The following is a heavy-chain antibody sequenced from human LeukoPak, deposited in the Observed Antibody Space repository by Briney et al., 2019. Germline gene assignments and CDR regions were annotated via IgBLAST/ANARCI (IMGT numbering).Heavy chain of an antibody. Sequence: SVKVSCKASGYTFTSSGISWVRQAPGQGLEWMGGIIPILGTANYAQKFQGRVTITADESTSTAYMELSSLRSEDTAVYYCARVKKDGGAGEARYYFDYWGQGTLVPSPQ. D-gene: IGHD3-16*01. J-gene: IGHJ4*02. CDR1: GYTFTSSG. CDR2: IIPILGTA. CDR3: ARVKKDGGAGEARYYFDY. V-gene: IGHV1-69*13.